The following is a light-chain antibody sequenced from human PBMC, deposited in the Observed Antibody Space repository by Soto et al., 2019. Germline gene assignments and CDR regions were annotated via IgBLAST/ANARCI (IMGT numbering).Light chain of an antibody. V-gene: IGKV1-33*01. CDR3: QQYLNLPIT. J-gene: IGKJ5*01. Sequence: DIQMTQSPSSLSASVGDRVTITCRASQDITDSLNWYQQKPGEAPKLLIYDASHLETGVPSRFSGSGSGTDFTLTINNLQPEDIATYYCQQYLNLPITFGQGTRLEIK. CDR1: QDITDS. CDR2: DAS.